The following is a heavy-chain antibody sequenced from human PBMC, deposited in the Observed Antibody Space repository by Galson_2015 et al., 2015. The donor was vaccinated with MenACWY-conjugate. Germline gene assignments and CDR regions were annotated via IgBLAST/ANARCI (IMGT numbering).Heavy chain of an antibody. CDR2: INQDGSVQ. CDR1: GFTFSTFW. Sequence: SLRLSCAASGFTFSTFWMAWVRQAPGRGLEWVGNINQDGSVQNYVDSMKGRFIISRDNVKNSLYLQMNSLRAEDTAIYYCARDVTRVTIDPWGQGTLVTVSS. CDR3: ARDVTRVTIDP. V-gene: IGHV3-7*03. J-gene: IGHJ5*02. D-gene: IGHD4-17*01.